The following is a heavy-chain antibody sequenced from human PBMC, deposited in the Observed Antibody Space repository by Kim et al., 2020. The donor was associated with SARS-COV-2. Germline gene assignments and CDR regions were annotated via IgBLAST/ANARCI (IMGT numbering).Heavy chain of an antibody. CDR3: AKDGATILHYYYYGMDV. CDR1: GFTFSSYS. Sequence: GGSLRLSCAASGFTFSSYSMNWVRQAPGKGLEWVAYICSDRSTKYYADSVKGRFTISRDNAKNTLYLQMNSLRAEDTAVYYCAKDGATILHYYYYGMDVWGQGPTDTV. CDR2: ICSDRSTK. V-gene: IGHV3-48*01. D-gene: IGHD3-3*01. J-gene: IGHJ6*02.